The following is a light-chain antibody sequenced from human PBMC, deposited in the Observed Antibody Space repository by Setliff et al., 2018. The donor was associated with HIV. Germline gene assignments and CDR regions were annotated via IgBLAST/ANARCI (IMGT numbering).Light chain of an antibody. CDR2: DVV. CDR1: SSDVGGYYY. J-gene: IGLJ2*01. Sequence: QSALAQPRSVSGSPGQSVTISCTGTSSDVGGYYYVSWYQHYPGRAPRLIIYDVVKRPSGVPDRFSGSKSGNTASLTISGLQAEDEADYHCCSYAGTHTYVLFGGGTKATVL. CDR3: CSYAGTHTYVL. V-gene: IGLV2-11*01.